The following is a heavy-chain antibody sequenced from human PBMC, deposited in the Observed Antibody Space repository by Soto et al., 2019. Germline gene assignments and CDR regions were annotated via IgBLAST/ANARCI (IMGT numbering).Heavy chain of an antibody. J-gene: IGHJ4*02. Sequence: QVQMVESGGGVVQPGRSLRLSCAASGFTFSNYGIHWVRQAPGKGLEWVALIWYDGMKKYYADFVKGRFTVSRENSKNTLYLQMYSLRAEDTAVYYCARGSGSYPDYWGQGTLVTVSS. CDR2: IWYDGMKK. CDR3: ARGSGSYPDY. D-gene: IGHD3-10*01. CDR1: GFTFSNYG. V-gene: IGHV3-33*01.